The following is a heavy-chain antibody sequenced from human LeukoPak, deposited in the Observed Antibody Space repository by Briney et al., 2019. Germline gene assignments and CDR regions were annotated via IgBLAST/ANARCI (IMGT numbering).Heavy chain of an antibody. CDR3: ARVFYYDSSGFYGMDV. J-gene: IGHJ6*02. D-gene: IGHD3-22*01. CDR2: INHSGST. CDR1: GGSFSGYY. Sequence: SETLSLTCAVYGGSFSGYYWSWIRQPPGKGLEWIGEINHSGSTNYNPSLKSLVTITVDTSKNQFSLKLSSVTAADTAVYYCARVFYYDSSGFYGMDVWGQGTTVTVSS. V-gene: IGHV4-34*01.